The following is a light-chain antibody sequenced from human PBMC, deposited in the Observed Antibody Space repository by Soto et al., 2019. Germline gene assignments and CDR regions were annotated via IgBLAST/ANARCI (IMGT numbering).Light chain of an antibody. CDR2: GAS. CDR3: QQYGSSPGYT. CDR1: QRVSTSY. J-gene: IGKJ2*01. Sequence: EIVLTQSPGTLSLSPGERATLSCRASQRVSTSYLTWYQQKPGQAPRVLVYGASRRATGIPDRFSGSGSGTDFTLTISRLEPEDFAVYYCQQYGSSPGYTFGQGTKLEIK. V-gene: IGKV3-20*01.